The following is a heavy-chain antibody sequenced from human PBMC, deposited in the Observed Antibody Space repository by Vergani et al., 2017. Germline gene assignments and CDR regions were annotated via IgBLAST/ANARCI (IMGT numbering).Heavy chain of an antibody. CDR2: IYYSGST. V-gene: IGHV4-31*03. CDR1: GGSISSGGYY. Sequence: QVQLQESGPGLVKPSQTLSLTCTVSGGSISSGGYYWSWIRQHPGKGLEWIGYIYYSGSTYYNPSLKSRVTRSEDTSKNQFSLKLSSVTAADTAVYYCARDPTGLDTAGLGPWGQGTLVTVSS. J-gene: IGHJ5*02. CDR3: ARDPTGLDTAGLGP. D-gene: IGHD5-18*01.